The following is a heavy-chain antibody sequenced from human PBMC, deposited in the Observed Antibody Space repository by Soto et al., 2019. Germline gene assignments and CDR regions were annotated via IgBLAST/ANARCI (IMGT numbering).Heavy chain of an antibody. Sequence: QVQLQESGPGLVKPSETLSLTCTVSGGYISPYYWSWIRQPPGKGLEWIGYIFYSGNTNYNPSLRSRVTISVDTYKNQFSLKLSSVTAADTAVYYCARDSGYGDPFDYWGQGTLVTVSS. J-gene: IGHJ4*02. V-gene: IGHV4-59*01. D-gene: IGHD4-17*01. CDR3: ARDSGYGDPFDY. CDR2: IFYSGNT. CDR1: GGYISPYY.